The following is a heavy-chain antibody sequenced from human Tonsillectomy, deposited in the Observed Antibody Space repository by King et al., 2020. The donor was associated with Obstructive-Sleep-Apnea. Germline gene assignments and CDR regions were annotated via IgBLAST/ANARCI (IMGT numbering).Heavy chain of an antibody. J-gene: IGHJ6*02. CDR3: GKIQFQLLMVPTAYGMDV. CDR1: GYTFTSYG. Sequence: VQLVESGAEVKKPGASVKVSCKASGYTFTSYGISRVRQAPGQGLEWMGWISAYNGNTNYAQKFQGRVTMTTDTSTSTAYMELRSLRTDDTAVYYCGKIQFQLLMVPTAYGMDVWGQGTTVTVSS. D-gene: IGHD2-2*01. CDR2: ISAYNGNT. V-gene: IGHV1-18*01.